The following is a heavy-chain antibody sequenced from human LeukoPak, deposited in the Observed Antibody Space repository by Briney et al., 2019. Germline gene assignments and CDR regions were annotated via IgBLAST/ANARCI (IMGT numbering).Heavy chain of an antibody. CDR1: GFTVSSNY. Sequence: PGGSLRLSCAASGFTVSSNYMSWVRQAPGKGLEWVSVIYSGDSTYYADSVKGRFTISRDNSKNTLYLQMNSLRAEDTAVYYCARGYSSGKGNAFDIWGQGTMVTVSS. J-gene: IGHJ3*02. CDR3: ARGYSSGKGNAFDI. CDR2: IYSGDST. D-gene: IGHD6-19*01. V-gene: IGHV3-53*01.